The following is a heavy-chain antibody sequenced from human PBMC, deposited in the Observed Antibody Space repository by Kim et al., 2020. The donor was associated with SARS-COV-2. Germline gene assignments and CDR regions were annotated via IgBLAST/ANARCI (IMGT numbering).Heavy chain of an antibody. J-gene: IGHJ4*02. Sequence: KCQGRVTMNRNTSISTAYMELSSLRSEDTAVYYCARAVWFRELLPRYYFDYWGQGTLVTVSS. CDR3: ARAVWFRELLPRYYFDY. D-gene: IGHD3-10*01. V-gene: IGHV1-8*01.